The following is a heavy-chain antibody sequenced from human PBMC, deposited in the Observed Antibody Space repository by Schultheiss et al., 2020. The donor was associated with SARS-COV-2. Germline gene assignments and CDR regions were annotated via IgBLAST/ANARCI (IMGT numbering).Heavy chain of an antibody. CDR2: IDPDNGGT. Sequence: ASVKVSCKATGYSFTDYYIHWVRQAPGQGLEWVGWIDPDNGGTKSPQKFQGRVTLTSDRSSTTAYLELSGLRSDDTAVYYCARRPLTSAWPFQHWGQGTLVTVSS. J-gene: IGHJ1*01. CDR3: ARRPLTSAWPFQH. CDR1: GYSFTDYY. V-gene: IGHV1-2*02. D-gene: IGHD6-19*01.